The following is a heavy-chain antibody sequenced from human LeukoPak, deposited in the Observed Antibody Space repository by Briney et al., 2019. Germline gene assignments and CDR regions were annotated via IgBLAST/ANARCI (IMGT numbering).Heavy chain of an antibody. J-gene: IGHJ6*03. V-gene: IGHV3-13*01. CDR1: GFVFSTYD. CDR2: IGSAGDT. CDR3: ARGGRKWDDYYYYYMDV. Sequence: GGSLRLSCAASGFVFSTYDMHWVRQAPGKGLELVSFIGSAGDTYYPGSVKGRFTISRENAKNSLFLQMNNLRAGDTAVYYCARGGRKWDDYYYYYMDVWGKGTTVTVSS. D-gene: IGHD1-26*01.